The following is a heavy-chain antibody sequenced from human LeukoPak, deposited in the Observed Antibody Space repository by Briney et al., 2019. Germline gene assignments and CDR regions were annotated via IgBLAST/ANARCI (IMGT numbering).Heavy chain of an antibody. J-gene: IGHJ4*02. D-gene: IGHD3-10*01. V-gene: IGHV4-31*03. Sequence: PSETLSLTCTVSGGSISSGDYYWSWIRQHPGKGLEWIGYIYYSGSTNYNPSLKSRVTISVDTSKNQFSLQLNSVTPEDTAVYYCAREGESGSGSYYRPFGYWGQGTLVTVSS. CDR2: IYYSGST. CDR3: AREGESGSGSYYRPFGY. CDR1: GGSISSGDYY.